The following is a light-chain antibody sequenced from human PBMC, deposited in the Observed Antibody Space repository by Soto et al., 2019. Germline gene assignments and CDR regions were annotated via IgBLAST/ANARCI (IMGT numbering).Light chain of an antibody. Sequence: DIQMTQSPSSLSASVGDRVTIACRASQGISNYLAWYQQNPEKDPNLLIHTASTLQTGVPPRFSGSGSGTEFPLTISSLQPEDFAIYYCQHRHSHPITFGQGTRL. CDR2: TAS. CDR3: QHRHSHPIT. J-gene: IGKJ5*01. CDR1: QGISNY. V-gene: IGKV1-9*01.